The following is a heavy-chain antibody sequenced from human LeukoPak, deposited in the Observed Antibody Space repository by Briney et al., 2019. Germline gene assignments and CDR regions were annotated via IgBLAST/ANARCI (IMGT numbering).Heavy chain of an antibody. J-gene: IGHJ6*02. V-gene: IGHV3-48*04. CDR3: ARDNNSSASPLYYYYYGMDV. CDR2: ISSSSSTI. D-gene: IGHD6-19*01. Sequence: GGSLRLSCAASGFTFSSYSMNWVRQAPGKGLEGFSYISSSSSTIYYADSVKGRFTISRDNAKNSLYLQMNSLRAEATAVYYCARDNNSSASPLYYYYYGMDVWGQGTTVTVSS. CDR1: GFTFSSYS.